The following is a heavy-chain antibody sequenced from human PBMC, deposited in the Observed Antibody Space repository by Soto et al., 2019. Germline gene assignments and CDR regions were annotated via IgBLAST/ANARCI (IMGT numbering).Heavy chain of an antibody. D-gene: IGHD6-13*01. V-gene: IGHV4-61*08. J-gene: IGHJ5*02. CDR1: GDSVSSGGNY. Sequence: SETLSLTCTVSGDSVSSGGNYWSWIRQPPGEGLEWIAYIHYSGSVNYNPSLKSRVTISVDTSKKQFSLKLSSVTAADTAVYNCARSGRQQLERRNWFDLWGQGTLVTVSS. CDR3: ARSGRQQLERRNWFDL. CDR2: IHYSGSV.